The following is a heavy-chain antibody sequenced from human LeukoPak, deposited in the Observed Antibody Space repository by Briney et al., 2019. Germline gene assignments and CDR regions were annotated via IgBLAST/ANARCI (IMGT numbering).Heavy chain of an antibody. D-gene: IGHD3-22*01. J-gene: IGHJ6*03. CDR3: ARSYYDSSGPGPYYMDV. CDR2: IWYDGSKK. V-gene: IGHV3-33*01. CDR1: GFTFSNCV. Sequence: EGSLRLSGAASGFTFSNCVRHWVRQAPGKGLEWVAVIWYDGSKKYYADSVKGRFTISRDNSKNTLYLQMNSLRAEDTAVDYCARSYYDSSGPGPYYMDVWGKGTTVTVSS.